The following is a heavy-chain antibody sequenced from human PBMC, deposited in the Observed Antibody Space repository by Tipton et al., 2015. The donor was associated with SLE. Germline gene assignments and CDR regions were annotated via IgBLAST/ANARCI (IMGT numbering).Heavy chain of an antibody. Sequence: GSLRLSCAASGCTFSSYYMHWVRQAPGKGLVWVSRINTDGSSTTYADSVKGRFTISRDNAKNTLYLLMNSLRAEDTALYYCARSNKSYSAFDIWGQGTMVTVSS. CDR1: GCTFSSYY. V-gene: IGHV3-74*01. CDR2: INTDGSST. J-gene: IGHJ3*02. CDR3: ARSNKSYSAFDI. D-gene: IGHD1-26*01.